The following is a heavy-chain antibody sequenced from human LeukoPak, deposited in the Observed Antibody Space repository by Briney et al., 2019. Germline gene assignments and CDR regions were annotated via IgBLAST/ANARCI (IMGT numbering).Heavy chain of an antibody. J-gene: IGHJ4*02. D-gene: IGHD5-24*01. Sequence: GGSLRLSCAASGFTFSSYGMHWVRQAPGKGLEWVSSISSSSTYIYYADSVKGRFTISRDNAKNSLYLQMNSLRAEDTAVYYCARGRGMATTDYWGQGTLVTVSS. CDR1: GFTFSSYG. CDR2: ISSSSTYI. V-gene: IGHV3-21*01. CDR3: ARGRGMATTDY.